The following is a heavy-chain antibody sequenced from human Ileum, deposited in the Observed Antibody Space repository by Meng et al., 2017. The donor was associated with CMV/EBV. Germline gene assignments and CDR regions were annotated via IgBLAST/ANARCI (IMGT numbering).Heavy chain of an antibody. CDR2: MSHDGSEK. Sequence: GGSLRLSCAASGFTFSNYAMHWVRQTPAKGLEWLAVMSHDGSEKYYPDSVKGRFTISRDNARNTLYLQMNSLRSDDTAVYYCVKERAPKMENDYWGQGTLVTVSS. J-gene: IGHJ4*02. CDR1: GFTFSNYA. CDR3: VKERAPKMENDY. V-gene: IGHV3-30*04. D-gene: IGHD5-24*01.